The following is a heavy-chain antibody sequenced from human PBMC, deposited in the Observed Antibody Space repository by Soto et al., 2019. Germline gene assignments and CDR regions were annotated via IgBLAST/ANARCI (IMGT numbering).Heavy chain of an antibody. D-gene: IGHD1-7*01. Sequence: PSVLQSLRCGVVGGYSSSGGYSWSWIRKPPGKGLEWIGYIYRSGSTYYNPSLKSRVTISVDRSKNQFSLKLSSVTAADTAVYYCARKELLKFWAMDVWGQGTTVTSP. CDR1: GGYSSSGGYS. V-gene: IGHV4-30-2*01. CDR2: IYRSGST. J-gene: IGHJ6*02. CDR3: ARKELLKFWAMDV.